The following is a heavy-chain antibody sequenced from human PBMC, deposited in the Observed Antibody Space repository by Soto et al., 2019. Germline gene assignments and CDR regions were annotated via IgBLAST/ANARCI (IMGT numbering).Heavy chain of an antibody. V-gene: IGHV1-46*01. D-gene: IGHD3-22*01. Sequence: EASVKVSCKASGYTFTSYYMHWVRQAPGQGLEWMGIINPSGGSTSYAQKFQGRVTMTRDTSTSTVYMELSSLRSEDTAVYYCARYYRAPDYYDSSGYYYVPYFDYWGQGTLVTVSS. J-gene: IGHJ4*02. CDR3: ARYYRAPDYYDSSGYYYVPYFDY. CDR1: GYTFTSYY. CDR2: INPSGGST.